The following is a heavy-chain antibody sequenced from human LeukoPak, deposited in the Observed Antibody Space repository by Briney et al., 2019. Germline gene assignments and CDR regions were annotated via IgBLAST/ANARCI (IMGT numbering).Heavy chain of an antibody. CDR1: GFRFSDYW. V-gene: IGHV3-74*01. CDR2: IKSDGSSI. Sequence: GGSLRLSCAASGFRFSDYWMHWVRQAPGKGLVWVSRIKSDGSSIVDADSVKGRFIVSRDNAKNTLYLEMNSLTAVDTAVYYCTRETRAAMVTVGALDVWGKGTMVTVSS. D-gene: IGHD5-18*01. CDR3: TRETRAAMVTVGALDV. J-gene: IGHJ3*01.